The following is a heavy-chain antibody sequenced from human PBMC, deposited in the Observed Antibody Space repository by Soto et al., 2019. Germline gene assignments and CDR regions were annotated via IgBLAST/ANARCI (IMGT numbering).Heavy chain of an antibody. Sequence: QLHLVQSGAVVKKPGASVTVSCSASGYPVTAYYMHWVRQAPGRGLEWMGGINPATGAAKDTQTFQGRVTMARDTSTSTGFMELGGLTSEDPAVFYWAGGGGVGVAGSAAFDMWGQGTLVTVSS. CDR3: AGGGGVGVAGSAAFDM. CDR2: INPATGAA. CDR1: GYPVTAYY. J-gene: IGHJ3*02. D-gene: IGHD3-3*01. V-gene: IGHV1-2*02.